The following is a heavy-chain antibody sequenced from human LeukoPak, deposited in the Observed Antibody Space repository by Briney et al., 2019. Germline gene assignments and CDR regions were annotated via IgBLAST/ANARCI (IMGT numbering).Heavy chain of an antibody. J-gene: IGHJ4*02. Sequence: KSSETLSLTCTVSGGSISSSSYYWGWIRQPPGKGLEWIGSIYYSGSTYYNPSLKSRVTISVDTSKNQFSLKLSSVTAADTAVYYCARVYPRRLYSGYDLNTAAPHWGQGTLVTVSS. CDR3: ARVYPRRLYSGYDLNTAAPH. V-gene: IGHV4-39*01. D-gene: IGHD5-12*01. CDR1: GGSISSSSYY. CDR2: IYYSGST.